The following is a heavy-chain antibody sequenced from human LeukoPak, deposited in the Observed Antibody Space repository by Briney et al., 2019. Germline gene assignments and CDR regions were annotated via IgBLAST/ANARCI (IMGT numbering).Heavy chain of an antibody. V-gene: IGHV4-38-2*02. CDR3: ATHEQWLVPPDWYFDL. Sequence: ASETLSLTCTVSGYSISSGYYWGWIRQPPGKGLEWIGSIYHSGSTYYNPSLKSRVTISVDTSKNQFSLKLSSVTAADTAVYYCATHEQWLVPPDWYFDLWGRGTLVTVSS. D-gene: IGHD6-19*01. CDR2: IYHSGST. J-gene: IGHJ2*01. CDR1: GYSISSGYY.